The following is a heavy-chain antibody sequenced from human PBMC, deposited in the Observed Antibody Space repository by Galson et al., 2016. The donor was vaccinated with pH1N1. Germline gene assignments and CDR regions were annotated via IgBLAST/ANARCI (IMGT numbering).Heavy chain of an antibody. CDR2: ISGSGGRK. CDR1: GSNSDYN. J-gene: IGHJ3*02. CDR3: AKGVYGDYGLDVFDI. Sequence: SLRLSCAASGSNSDYNMNWVRLAPGKGPEWVSSISGSGGRKHYADSVQGRFIISRDNSKNALHLQMNSLRAGDTALYFCAKGVYGDYGLDVFDIWGQGTMVIVSS. V-gene: IGHV3-23*01. D-gene: IGHD4-17*01.